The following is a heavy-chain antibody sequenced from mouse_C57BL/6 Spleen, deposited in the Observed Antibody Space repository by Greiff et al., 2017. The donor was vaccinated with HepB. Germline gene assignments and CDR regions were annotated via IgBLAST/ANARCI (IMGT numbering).Heavy chain of an antibody. Sequence: VQLQQSGPELVKPGASVKISCKASGYSFTGYYMNWVKQSPEKSLEWIGEINPSTGGTTYNQKFKAKATLTVDKSSSTAYMQLKSLTSEDSAVYYCARLGHWYFDVWGTGTTVTVSS. V-gene: IGHV1-42*01. CDR3: ARLGHWYFDV. CDR2: INPSTGGT. D-gene: IGHD4-1*01. CDR1: GYSFTGYY. J-gene: IGHJ1*03.